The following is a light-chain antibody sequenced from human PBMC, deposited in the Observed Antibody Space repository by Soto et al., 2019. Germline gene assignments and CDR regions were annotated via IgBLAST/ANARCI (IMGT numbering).Light chain of an antibody. CDR1: QSINTW. V-gene: IGKV1-5*03. J-gene: IGKJ3*01. CDR2: RAS. Sequence: DIQMTQSPSTLSASVGDRVTITCRASQSINTWLDWYQQKPGKAPKLLIYRASTLESGVLSRFSGSGSGTEFTLTISSLQPDDFSTYYCQHYNTYSGTFGPGTKVDI. CDR3: QHYNTYSGT.